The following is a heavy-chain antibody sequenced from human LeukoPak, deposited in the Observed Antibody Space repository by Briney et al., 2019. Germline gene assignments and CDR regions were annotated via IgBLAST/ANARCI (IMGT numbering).Heavy chain of an antibody. D-gene: IGHD3-3*01. V-gene: IGHV1-69*13. CDR2: IIPIFGTA. Sequence: SVKVSCKASGGTFSSYAISWVRQAPGQGLEWMGGIIPIFGTANYAQKFQGRVTITADESTSTAYMELSSLRSEDTAVYYCARAITIFGVVLDAFDIWGQGTMVTVSS. CDR1: GGTFSSYA. J-gene: IGHJ3*02. CDR3: ARAITIFGVVLDAFDI.